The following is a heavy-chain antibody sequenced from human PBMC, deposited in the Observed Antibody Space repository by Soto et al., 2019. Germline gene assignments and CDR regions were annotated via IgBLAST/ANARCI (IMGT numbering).Heavy chain of an antibody. CDR1: GYTFTSYA. Sequence: VASVKVSCKASGYTFTSYAVHWVRQAPGQRLEWMGWINTGNGNTKYSQKFQGRVTITRDTSASTAYMELSSLRSEDTAVYYCARPDYDILSGDPGPFDYWGQGTLVTVSS. CDR3: ARPDYDILSGDPGPFDY. D-gene: IGHD3-9*01. V-gene: IGHV1-3*04. J-gene: IGHJ4*02. CDR2: INTGNGNT.